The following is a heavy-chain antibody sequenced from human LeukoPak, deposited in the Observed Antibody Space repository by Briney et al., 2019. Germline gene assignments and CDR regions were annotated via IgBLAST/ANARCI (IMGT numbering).Heavy chain of an antibody. CDR1: GFTLSSNY. V-gene: IGHV3-53*01. D-gene: IGHD3-22*01. CDR2: IYSGGST. Sequence: GGSLRLSCAASGFTLSSNYMSWVRQAPGKGLEWVSVIYSGGSTYYADSVKGRFTISRDNSKNTLYLQMNSLRAEDTAVYYCARGQYYYDSSGYFDYWGQGTLVTVSS. J-gene: IGHJ4*02. CDR3: ARGQYYYDSSGYFDY.